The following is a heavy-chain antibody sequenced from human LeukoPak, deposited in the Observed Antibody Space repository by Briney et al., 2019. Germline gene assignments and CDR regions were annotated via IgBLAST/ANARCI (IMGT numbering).Heavy chain of an antibody. Sequence: SETQSLICTVSGGSISSRTYYWVWIRQPPGKGMEWIGSIYYSGSTYYNPSLKSRVTISVDTSKNQFSLKLSSVTAADTAVYYCARHLGMGELLDSYFDYSGQGTLVTVSS. J-gene: IGHJ4*02. CDR1: GGSISSRTYY. CDR3: ARHLGMGELLDSYFDY. D-gene: IGHD1-26*01. CDR2: IYYSGST. V-gene: IGHV4-39*01.